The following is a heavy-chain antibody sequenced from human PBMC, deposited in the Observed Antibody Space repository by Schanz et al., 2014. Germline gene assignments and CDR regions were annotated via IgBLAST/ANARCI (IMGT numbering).Heavy chain of an antibody. J-gene: IGHJ4*02. CDR1: GFTVSSNH. V-gene: IGHV3-21*01. D-gene: IGHD3-9*01. CDR2: ISSSSSYI. CDR3: ARDAADFYDILTEEDY. Sequence: EGQLAESGGGLVQPGGSLRLSCAVSGFTVSSNHMSWVRQAPGKGLEWVSSISSSSSYIYYADSVKGRFTISRDNSKNTLYLHMNTLRSEDTAVYYCARDAADFYDILTEEDYWGQGTLVTVSS.